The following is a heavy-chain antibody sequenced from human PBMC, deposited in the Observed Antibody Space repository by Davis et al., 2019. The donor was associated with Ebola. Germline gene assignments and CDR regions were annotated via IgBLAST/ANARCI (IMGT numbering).Heavy chain of an antibody. CDR2: IYPSDSDT. V-gene: IGHV5-51*01. J-gene: IGHJ2*01. D-gene: IGHD3-10*01. Sequence: GGSLRLSCKGSEYRFANYWIGWVRQKPGKGLEWMGMIYPSDSDTRYSPSFQGQVIISADQSISTAYRQWDSLQASDTAVYYCARLYGPGHYLNWYFNLWGRGTLVTVSS. CDR1: EYRFANYW. CDR3: ARLYGPGHYLNWYFNL.